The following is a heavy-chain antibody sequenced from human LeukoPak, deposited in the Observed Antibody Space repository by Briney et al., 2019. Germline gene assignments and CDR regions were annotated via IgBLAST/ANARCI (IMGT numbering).Heavy chain of an antibody. CDR2: ISGSSRYI. V-gene: IGHV3-21*05. Sequence: GGSLRLSCAASGFTFSSYEMNWVRQAPGKGLEWVSYISGSSRYIYYADSVQGRFTISRDNAKESLFLQMNGLRVEDTAVYFCSRGSNGDYWGQGILVTVSS. CDR3: SRGSNGDY. D-gene: IGHD2-2*01. J-gene: IGHJ4*02. CDR1: GFTFSSYE.